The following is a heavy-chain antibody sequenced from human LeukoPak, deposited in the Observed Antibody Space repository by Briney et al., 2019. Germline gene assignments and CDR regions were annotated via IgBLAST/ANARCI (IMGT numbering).Heavy chain of an antibody. J-gene: IGHJ4*02. CDR1: GYSFTGYY. V-gene: IGHV1-2*02. CDR3: ARVVRKDIVVVPAAMGY. Sequence: GASVKVSCKASGYSFTGYYIHWVRQAPGQGLEWMAWINPNSGDTNFAQKFQGRVTMTRDTSISTAYMELSRLRSDDTAVYYCARVVRKDIVVVPAAMGYWGQGTLVTVSS. D-gene: IGHD2-2*01. CDR2: INPNSGDT.